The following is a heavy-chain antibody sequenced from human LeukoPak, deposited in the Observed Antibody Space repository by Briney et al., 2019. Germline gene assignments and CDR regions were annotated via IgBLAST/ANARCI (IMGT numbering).Heavy chain of an antibody. V-gene: IGHV4-39*01. Sequence: SETLSLTCTVSGASIRSSNHYWGWIRRAPGKGLEWIGNIYSGGSTPYNPSLKSRVAIHDDTSKNQVSLKLSSVTAADTAVYYCVKHGSGSYYYNYFDPWGQGTLVTVSS. D-gene: IGHD3-10*01. CDR2: IYSGGST. J-gene: IGHJ5*02. CDR1: GASIRSSNHY. CDR3: VKHGSGSYYYNYFDP.